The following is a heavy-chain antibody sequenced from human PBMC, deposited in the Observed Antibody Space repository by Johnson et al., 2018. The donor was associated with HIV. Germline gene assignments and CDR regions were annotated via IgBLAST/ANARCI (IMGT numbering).Heavy chain of an antibody. CDR3: ARKQWLEIPSDALDV. CDR1: GFTFSDYY. D-gene: IGHD6-19*01. J-gene: IGHJ3*01. Sequence: QVQLVESGGGLVKPGGSLRLSCTASGFTFSDYYMNWIRQGTGKGLEWVSYISSSGNTIYYADSVKGRFTISRDNAKKTLYLQMSSLRAEDTAIYYCARKQWLEIPSDALDVWGQGTMVTVSS. V-gene: IGHV3-11*04. CDR2: ISSSGNTI.